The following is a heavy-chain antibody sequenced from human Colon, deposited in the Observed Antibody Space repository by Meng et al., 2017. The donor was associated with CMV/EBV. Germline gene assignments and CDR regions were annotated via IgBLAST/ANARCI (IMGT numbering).Heavy chain of an antibody. J-gene: IGHJ4*02. Sequence: ASVKVSCKASGYTFTSYGISWVRQAPGQVLEWMGWISAYNGNTNYAQKLQGRVTMTTDTSTSTAYMELRSLRSDDTAVYYCARGYYDFWSGYSSFDYWGQGTLVTVSS. CDR1: GYTFTSYG. CDR2: ISAYNGNT. CDR3: ARGYYDFWSGYSSFDY. V-gene: IGHV1-18*01. D-gene: IGHD3-3*01.